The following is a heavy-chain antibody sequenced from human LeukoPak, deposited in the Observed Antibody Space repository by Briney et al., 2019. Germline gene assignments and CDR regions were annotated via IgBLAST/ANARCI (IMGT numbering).Heavy chain of an antibody. CDR3: ARIRDGYNDAYDI. D-gene: IGHD5-24*01. J-gene: IGHJ3*02. CDR1: GYTFTNYY. Sequence: ASVKVSCKASGYTFTNYYIHWVRQAPGQGLEWMGLINPGGGNTNYAQNFQGRVTMTRDTSASTVYMQLSSLGSEDTAMYYCARIRDGYNDAYDIWGQGTVVTVPS. CDR2: INPGGGNT. V-gene: IGHV1-46*01.